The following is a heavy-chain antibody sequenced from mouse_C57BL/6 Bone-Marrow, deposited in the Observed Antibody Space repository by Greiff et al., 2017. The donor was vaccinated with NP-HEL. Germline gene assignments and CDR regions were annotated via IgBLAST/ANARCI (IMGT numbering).Heavy chain of an antibody. Sequence: EVQVVESGGDLVKPGGSLKLSCAASGFTFSSYGMSWVRQTPDKRLEWVATISSGGSYTYYPDSVKGRFTISRDNAKNTLYLQMSSLKSEDTAMYYCASSYHPCAMDYWGQGTSVTVSS. CDR3: ASSYHPCAMDY. D-gene: IGHD2-10*01. CDR1: GFTFSSYG. CDR2: ISSGGSYT. V-gene: IGHV5-6*01. J-gene: IGHJ4*01.